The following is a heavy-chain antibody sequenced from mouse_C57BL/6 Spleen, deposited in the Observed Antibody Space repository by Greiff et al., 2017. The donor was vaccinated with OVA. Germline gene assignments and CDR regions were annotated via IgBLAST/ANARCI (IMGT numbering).Heavy chain of an antibody. CDR3: TGGGLRQPFAY. J-gene: IGHJ3*01. Sequence: QVQLQQSGAELVRPGASVTLSCTASGYTFTDYEMPWVKQTPVHGLEWIGAIDSEIGGTAYYQKFKGKAILTADKSSSTAYMELRSLTSEDAAVYYCTGGGLRQPFAYWGQGTLVTVSA. D-gene: IGHD3-2*02. CDR2: IDSEIGGT. V-gene: IGHV1-15*01. CDR1: GYTFTDYE.